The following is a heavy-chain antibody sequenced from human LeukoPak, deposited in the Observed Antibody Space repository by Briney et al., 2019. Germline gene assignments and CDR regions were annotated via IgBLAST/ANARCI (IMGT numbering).Heavy chain of an antibody. CDR1: GGTFSSYA. CDR2: INPNSGGT. D-gene: IGHD2-8*01. CDR3: AREGFESGGYCTNGVCYPAPRDKHYYYYGMDV. J-gene: IGHJ6*02. V-gene: IGHV1-2*04. Sequence: WASVKVSCKASGGTFSSYAISWVRQAPGQGLEWMGWINPNSGGTNYAQRFQGWVTMTRDTSISTAYMELSRLRSDDTAVYYCAREGFESGGYCTNGVCYPAPRDKHYYYYGMDVWGQGTTVTVSS.